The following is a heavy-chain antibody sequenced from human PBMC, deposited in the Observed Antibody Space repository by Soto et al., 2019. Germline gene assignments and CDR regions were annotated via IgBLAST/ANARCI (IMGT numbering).Heavy chain of an antibody. J-gene: IGHJ1*01. CDR2: TSYDGSDK. V-gene: IGHV3-30*19. D-gene: IGHD3-16*01. CDR1: GFTFRSYV. CDR3: ARRGTTGELDV. Sequence: QVHLVESGGGVVQPGTSLRVSCVGSGFTFRSYVIHWVRQPPGKGLEWVALTSYDGSDKYYGDSVRGRFTISRDNSRNTVDLQMDSLRLEDTALYYCARRGTTGELDVWGQGTLVSVSS.